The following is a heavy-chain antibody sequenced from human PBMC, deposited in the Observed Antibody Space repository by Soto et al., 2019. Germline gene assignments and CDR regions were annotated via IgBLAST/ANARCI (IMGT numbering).Heavy chain of an antibody. D-gene: IGHD6-19*01. CDR1: GFTFNSYA. CDR3: TKDTYGAVAGTHRFGP. J-gene: IGHJ5*02. CDR2: ISGSGSAT. Sequence: EVQLLESGGDLVQPGGSLRLSYEASGFTFNSYAMNWVRQTPGKRLEWVSGISGSGSATFYADSVKGRFTISRDNSKNTLYLQMNNLRTEDTALYYCTKDTYGAVAGTHRFGPRAQGTLVTVSS. V-gene: IGHV3-23*01.